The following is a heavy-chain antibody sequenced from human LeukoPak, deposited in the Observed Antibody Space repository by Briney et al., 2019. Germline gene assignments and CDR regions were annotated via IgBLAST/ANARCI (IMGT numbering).Heavy chain of an antibody. D-gene: IGHD5-18*01. J-gene: IGHJ5*02. CDR1: GGTFTDHA. CDR3: VTHGPDETAMFP. CDR2: IIPMFGTA. Sequence: ASVKVSCKASGGTFTDHAINWVRQAPGQGLEWMGGIIPMFGTAKYVEKYEGRVTITADESTSTAYMELSSLRFEDTAVYYCVTHGPDETAMFPWGQGTLVTVSS. V-gene: IGHV1-69*13.